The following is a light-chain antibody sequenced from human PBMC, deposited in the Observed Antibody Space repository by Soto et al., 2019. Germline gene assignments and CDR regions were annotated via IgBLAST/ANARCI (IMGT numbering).Light chain of an antibody. CDR1: QSVTTTS. CDR2: GAS. Sequence: EIVMTQSPAALSVSPGERATLSCRASQSVTTTSIAWYQHRPGLAPRLLVYGASRRATGIPDRFSGSGSGTEFTLTISRLEPEDFAVYSCQQYGSSPQTFGQGTKVDIK. V-gene: IGKV3D-20*01. CDR3: QQYGSSPQT. J-gene: IGKJ1*01.